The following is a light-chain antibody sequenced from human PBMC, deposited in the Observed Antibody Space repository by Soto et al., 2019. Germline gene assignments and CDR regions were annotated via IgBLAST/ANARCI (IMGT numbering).Light chain of an antibody. Sequence: QSVLTKPASVSGSPGQSITISCTGTSSDVGDYNYVSWYQQHPGKAPKLMIYDVSNRPSGVSNRFSGSKSGNTASLTVSGLQAEDEADYYCSSYTSSSTLVFGGGTKLTVL. V-gene: IGLV2-14*01. J-gene: IGLJ2*01. CDR1: SSDVGDYNY. CDR2: DVS. CDR3: SSYTSSSTLV.